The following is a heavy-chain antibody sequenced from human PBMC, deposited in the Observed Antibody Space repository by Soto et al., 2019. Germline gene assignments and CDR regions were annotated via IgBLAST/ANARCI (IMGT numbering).Heavy chain of an antibody. V-gene: IGHV1-69*06. J-gene: IGHJ4*02. CDR3: SAYCSSSSCSAGADY. Sequence: GXSVQVSCKASGGTLSSYGISWVRQAPGQGLEWMGGIIPLFGTSNYAQKFQGRVTITADRSTTTASMELSSLRSDDTAVYYCSAYCSSSSCSAGADYWGPGTLVTVSS. CDR1: GGTLSSYG. CDR2: IIPLFGTS. D-gene: IGHD2-2*01.